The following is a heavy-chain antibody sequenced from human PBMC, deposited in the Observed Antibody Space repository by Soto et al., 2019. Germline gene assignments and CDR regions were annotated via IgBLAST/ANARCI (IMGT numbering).Heavy chain of an antibody. D-gene: IGHD1-20*01. CDR3: AREQYSWKL. CDR2: VYHTGNT. Sequence: PSETLSLTCSVSGVSVTGYYCTWIRHSPGQGLEWIGYVYHTGNTYFNPYLRSRVTISLATYKNQVSLRLRSVAAADTAVYYCAREQYSWKLRGQGTLVTVSS. CDR1: GVSVTGYY. J-gene: IGHJ4*02. V-gene: IGHV4-59*02.